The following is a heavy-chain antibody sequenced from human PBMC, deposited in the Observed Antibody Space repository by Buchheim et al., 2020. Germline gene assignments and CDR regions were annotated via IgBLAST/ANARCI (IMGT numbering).Heavy chain of an antibody. CDR2: ISYDGSNK. V-gene: IGHV3-30*18. Sequence: QVQLVESGGGVVQPGRSLRLSCAASGFTFSSYGMHWVRQAPGKGLEWVAVISYDGSNKYYADSVKGRFTISRDNSKNTLYLQMNSLRAEDTAVYYCAKTLVPAAKNYYYYGMDVWGQGTT. CDR1: GFTFSSYG. CDR3: AKTLVPAAKNYYYYGMDV. D-gene: IGHD2-2*01. J-gene: IGHJ6*02.